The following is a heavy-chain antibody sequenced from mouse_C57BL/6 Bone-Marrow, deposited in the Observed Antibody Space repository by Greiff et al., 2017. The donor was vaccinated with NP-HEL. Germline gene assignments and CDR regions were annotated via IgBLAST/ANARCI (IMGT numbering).Heavy chain of an antibody. CDR2: ISSGSSTI. CDR3: ATDYYGSTYFDY. CDR1: GFTFSDYG. Sequence: EVKLMESGGGLVKPGGSLKLSCAASGFTFSDYGMHWVRQAPEKGLEWVAYISSGSSTIYYADTVKGRFTISRDNAKNTLFLQMTSLRSEDTAMYYCATDYYGSTYFDYWGQGTTLTVSS. V-gene: IGHV5-17*01. D-gene: IGHD1-1*01. J-gene: IGHJ2*01.